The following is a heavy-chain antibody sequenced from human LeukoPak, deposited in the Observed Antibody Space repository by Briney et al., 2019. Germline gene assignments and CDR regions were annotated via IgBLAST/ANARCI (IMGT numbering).Heavy chain of an antibody. CDR1: GFTFSNYP. CDR2: ISKDESNK. Sequence: GRSLRLSCAASGFTFSNYPMHWVRQAPGKGLEWVAVISKDESNKYYADSVKGRFTISRDNSKNTLYLQMNSLRAEDTAVYYCAKGAHVEVVVAAISAFDIWGQGTMVTVSS. J-gene: IGHJ3*02. CDR3: AKGAHVEVVVAAISAFDI. D-gene: IGHD2-15*01. V-gene: IGHV3-30*04.